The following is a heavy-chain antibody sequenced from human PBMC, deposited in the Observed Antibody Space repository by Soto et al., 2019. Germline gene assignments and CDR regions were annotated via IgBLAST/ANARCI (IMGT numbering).Heavy chain of an antibody. J-gene: IGHJ4*02. Sequence: QVQLVESGGGVVQPGRSLRLSCAASGFTFSSYGMHWVRQAPGKGLEWVAVIWYDGSNRYSADSVKGRFTISRDSSKNTLYLQMNSLGAEDTAVYYCARGGSGEWLVDYWGQGTLVTVSS. CDR2: IWYDGSNR. CDR1: GFTFSSYG. V-gene: IGHV3-33*01. CDR3: ARGGSGEWLVDY. D-gene: IGHD6-19*01.